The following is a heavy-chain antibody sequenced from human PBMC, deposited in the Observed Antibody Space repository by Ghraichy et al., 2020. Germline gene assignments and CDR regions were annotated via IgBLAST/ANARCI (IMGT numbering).Heavy chain of an antibody. V-gene: IGHV3-30-3*01. CDR1: GFTFSNSA. CDR3: AREAKNSGWQHDSAFDI. D-gene: IGHD6-19*01. CDR2: ISSDGSNK. J-gene: IGHJ3*02. Sequence: GGSLRLSCAASGFTFSNSAMHWVRQASGKGLKWVALISSDGSNKYFADSVKGRFTISRDNSKNTLYLQMNSLRAEDTAVYYCAREAKNSGWQHDSAFDIWGQGTMVIVSS.